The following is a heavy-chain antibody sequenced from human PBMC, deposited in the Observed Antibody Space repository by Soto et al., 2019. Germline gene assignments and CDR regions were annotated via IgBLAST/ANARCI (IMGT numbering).Heavy chain of an antibody. Sequence: QVQLQESGPGLVKPSQILSLTCTVSGGSISNPDYYWSWIRQPPGKGLEWIGSIFYNVETSYNPSLKSRLSMSEDTSKNQFSLSLSSVTASDTAVYFCAREGRLQSLDYWGQGTLVTVSS. V-gene: IGHV4-30-4*01. D-gene: IGHD4-4*01. CDR2: IFYNVET. CDR1: GGSISNPDYY. CDR3: AREGRLQSLDY. J-gene: IGHJ4*02.